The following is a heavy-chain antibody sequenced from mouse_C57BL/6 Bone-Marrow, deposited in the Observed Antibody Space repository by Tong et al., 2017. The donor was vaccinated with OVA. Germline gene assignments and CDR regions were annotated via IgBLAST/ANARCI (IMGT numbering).Heavy chain of an antibody. CDR2: ISSGGST. CDR3: APYGNYWYFDV. D-gene: IGHD2-1*01. J-gene: IGHJ1*01. V-gene: IGHV5-6*01. CDR1: GFTFSSYA. Sequence: EVQLQESGGGLVQPGGSRKLSCAASGFTFSSYAMSWVRQTPEKRLEWVASISSGGSTYYPDSVKGRFTISRDNAKNTLYLQMSSLKSEDTAMYYCAPYGNYWYFDVWGAGTTVTVSS.